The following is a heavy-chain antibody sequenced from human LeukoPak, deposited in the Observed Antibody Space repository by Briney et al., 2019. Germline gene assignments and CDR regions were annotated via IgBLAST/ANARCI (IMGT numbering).Heavy chain of an antibody. CDR2: ISSSGSTI. D-gene: IGHD3-3*01. V-gene: IGHV3-48*03. CDR3: ARDESSPEWLYYYYMDV. Sequence: PGGSLRLSCAASGFTFSSYEMNWVRQAPGKGLEWVSYISSSGSTIYYADSVKGRFTISRHNAKNSLYLQMNSLRAEDTAVCYCARDESSPEWLYYYYMDVWGKGTTVTVSS. CDR1: GFTFSSYE. J-gene: IGHJ6*03.